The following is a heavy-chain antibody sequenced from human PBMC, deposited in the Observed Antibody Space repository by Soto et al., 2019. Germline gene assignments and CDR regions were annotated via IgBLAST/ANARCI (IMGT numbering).Heavy chain of an antibody. CDR1: GFTFDDYA. D-gene: IGHD6-19*01. V-gene: IGHV3-9*01. J-gene: IGHJ3*02. CDR3: AKGPNDSSGWYTDAFDI. Sequence: EVQLVESGGGLVQPGRSLRLSCAASGFTFDDYAMHWVRQAPGKGLEWVSGISWNSGSIGYADSVKGRFTISRDNAKNSLYLQMNSLRAEDTALYYCAKGPNDSSGWYTDAFDIWGQGTMVTVSS. CDR2: ISWNSGSI.